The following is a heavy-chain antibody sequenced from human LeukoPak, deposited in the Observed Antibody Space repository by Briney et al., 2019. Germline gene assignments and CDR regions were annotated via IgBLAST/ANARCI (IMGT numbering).Heavy chain of an antibody. J-gene: IGHJ3*02. CDR2: IYNSGSI. CDR1: GGSISSSTCY. Sequence: SETLSLTCTVSGGSISSSTCYWGWIRQPPGKGLEWIASIYNSGSISYNPSLKSRVTISLDTSQKQFSLKLSSVTAADTAVYYCARNLTMIPAKGAFDIWGQGIMVTVSS. D-gene: IGHD3-22*01. CDR3: ARNLTMIPAKGAFDI. V-gene: IGHV4-39*07.